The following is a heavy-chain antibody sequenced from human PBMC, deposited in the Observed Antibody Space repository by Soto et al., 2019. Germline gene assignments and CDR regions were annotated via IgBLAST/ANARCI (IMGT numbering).Heavy chain of an antibody. CDR2: ISVSGGST. CDR3: AKTRLDGSASYYFDY. V-gene: IGHV3-23*01. D-gene: IGHD3-10*01. CDR1: GVTVSSYS. Sequence: XGSLVRSCAASGVTVSSYSMSWVRQAPGKGLEWVSAISVSGGSTYYADSVKGRFTISRDNSKNTLYLQMNRLRAEDTAVYYCAKTRLDGSASYYFDYWGQGTLVTVSS. J-gene: IGHJ4*02.